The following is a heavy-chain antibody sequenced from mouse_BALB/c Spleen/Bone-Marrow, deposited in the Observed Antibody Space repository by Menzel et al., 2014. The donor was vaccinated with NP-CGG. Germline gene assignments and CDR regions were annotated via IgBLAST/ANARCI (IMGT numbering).Heavy chain of an antibody. Sequence: EVQLQQSGAELVKPGASVKLSCTASGFNIKDTYMHWVKQRPEQGLEWIGRIDPANGNTKYDPKFQGKATIAADTSSNTAYLQLSSLTSEDTAVYYCARWEYYAMDYWGQGTSVTVSS. CDR3: ARWEYYAMDY. D-gene: IGHD4-1*01. CDR2: IDPANGNT. CDR1: GFNIKDTY. V-gene: IGHV14-3*02. J-gene: IGHJ4*01.